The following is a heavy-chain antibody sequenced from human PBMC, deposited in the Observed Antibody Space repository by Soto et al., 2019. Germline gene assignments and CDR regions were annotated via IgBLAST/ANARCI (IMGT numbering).Heavy chain of an antibody. Sequence: SETLSLTCTASGGSISSSSYYWGWIRQPPGKGLEWIGSIYYSGSTYYNPSLKSRVTISVDTSKNQFSLKLSSVTAADTAVYYCARQAAGSIYYYYYYGMDVWGQGTTVTVSS. D-gene: IGHD6-13*01. J-gene: IGHJ6*02. CDR2: IYYSGST. V-gene: IGHV4-39*01. CDR3: ARQAAGSIYYYYYYGMDV. CDR1: GGSISSSSYY.